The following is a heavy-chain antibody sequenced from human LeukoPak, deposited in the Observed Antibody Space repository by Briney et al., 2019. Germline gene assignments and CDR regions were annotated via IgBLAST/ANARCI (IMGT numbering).Heavy chain of an antibody. J-gene: IGHJ4*02. CDR2: ISHRGRT. D-gene: IGHD3-3*01. Sequence: RSSETLSLTCAVYGGSVSGYYWSWIRQPPGKGREWIGEISHRGRTHYNPSLKGRVTMSVDTSKNQFALEVDSVTAADTAVYYCARIPLYFLEPFDYWGQGILVTVSS. CDR1: GGSVSGYY. V-gene: IGHV4-34*01. CDR3: ARIPLYFLEPFDY.